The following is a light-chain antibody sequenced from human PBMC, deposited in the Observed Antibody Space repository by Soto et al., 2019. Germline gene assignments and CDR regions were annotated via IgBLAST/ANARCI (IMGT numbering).Light chain of an antibody. CDR2: KDT. V-gene: IGLV3-25*03. Sequence: SYELTQPPSVSVSPGQTATITCSGDALPKQYAYWYQQKPGQAPVLVIYKDTERPSGIPERFSGSSSGTTVTLTIRGVQAEDEADYYCQSADSSGTYSHWVFGGGTKVTVL. CDR3: QSADSSGTYSHWV. J-gene: IGLJ3*02. CDR1: ALPKQY.